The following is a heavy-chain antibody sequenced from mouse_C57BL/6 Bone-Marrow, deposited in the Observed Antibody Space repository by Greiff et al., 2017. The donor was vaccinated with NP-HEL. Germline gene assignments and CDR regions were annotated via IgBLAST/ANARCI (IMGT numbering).Heavy chain of an antibody. CDR3: ARWCYSLDY. Sequence: VQLQQSGAELVKPGASVKLSCTASGFNIKDYYMHWVKQRTEQGLEWIGRIDPEDGETKCAPKFQGKATITADTSSNTAYLQLSSLTSEDTAVYYCARWCYSLDYWGQGTTLTVSS. J-gene: IGHJ2*01. D-gene: IGHD2-12*01. CDR1: GFNIKDYY. V-gene: IGHV14-2*01. CDR2: IDPEDGET.